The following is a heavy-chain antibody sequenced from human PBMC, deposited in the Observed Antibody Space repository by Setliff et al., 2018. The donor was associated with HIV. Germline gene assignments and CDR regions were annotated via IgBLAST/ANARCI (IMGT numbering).Heavy chain of an antibody. CDR2: IYHSGTT. Sequence: TLSLTCDVSGSYISNSYYWGWVRQPPGKGLEWIGSIYHSGTTYYNPSLKSRVTTSVATSKIQFSLKLTSVTAADTALYYCARSKYSSGWCSDHDAFDIWGQGTMVTVSS. D-gene: IGHD6-19*01. CDR1: GSYISNSYY. J-gene: IGHJ3*02. CDR3: ARSKYSSGWCSDHDAFDI. V-gene: IGHV4-38-2*01.